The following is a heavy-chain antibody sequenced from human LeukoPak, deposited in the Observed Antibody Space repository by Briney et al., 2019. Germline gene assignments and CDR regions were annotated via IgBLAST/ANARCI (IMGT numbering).Heavy chain of an antibody. CDR1: GYTFTGYY. Sequence: ASVKVSCKASGYTFTGYYMHWVRQAPGQGLEWMGWINPNSGGTDYAQKFQGWVTMTRDTSISTAYMELSRLRSDDTAVYYCARGGIAAADYYFDYWGQGTLVTVSS. J-gene: IGHJ4*02. V-gene: IGHV1-2*04. D-gene: IGHD6-13*01. CDR2: INPNSGGT. CDR3: ARGGIAAADYYFDY.